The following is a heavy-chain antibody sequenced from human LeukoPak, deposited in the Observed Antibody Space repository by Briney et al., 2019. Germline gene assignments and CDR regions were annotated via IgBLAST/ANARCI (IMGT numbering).Heavy chain of an antibody. J-gene: IGHJ4*02. CDR2: LNPYSGAT. D-gene: IGHD6-13*01. V-gene: IGHV1-18*04. CDR3: ARTGAAVNADY. Sequence: ASVKVSCKASGYTFTDYFIHWVRQAPGQGLEWMGWLNPYSGATNYAQKLQGRVTMTTDTSTSTAYMELRSLRSDDTAVYYCARTGAAVNADYWGQGTLVTVSS. CDR1: GYTFTDYF.